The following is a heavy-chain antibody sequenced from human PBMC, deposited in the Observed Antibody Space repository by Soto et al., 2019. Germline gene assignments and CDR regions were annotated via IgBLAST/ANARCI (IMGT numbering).Heavy chain of an antibody. J-gene: IGHJ6*03. CDR3: ARGLSSTSYGDYMDV. D-gene: IGHD2-2*01. CDR2: INHSGST. Sequence: PSETLSLTCAVYGGSFSGYYLSWIRQPPGKGLEWIGEINHSGSTNYNPSLKSRVTISVDTSKNQFSLKLSSVTAADTAVYYCARGLSSTSYGDYMDVWGKGTTVTVSS. CDR1: GGSFSGYY. V-gene: IGHV4-34*01.